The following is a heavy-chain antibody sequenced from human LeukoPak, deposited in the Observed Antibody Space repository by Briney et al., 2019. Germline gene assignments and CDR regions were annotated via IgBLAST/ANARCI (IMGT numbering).Heavy chain of an antibody. J-gene: IGHJ4*02. CDR1: GFIFDDYG. CDR3: ARAHFSGSFGY. V-gene: IGHV3-20*04. Sequence: SGGSLRLSCAASGFIFDDYGMSWVRHAPGKGLEWVSGINWNGGSTSYADSVKGRFTISRDNAKNSLYLQMNSLRAEDTAFYYCARAHFSGSFGYWGQGTLVTVSS. D-gene: IGHD1-26*01. CDR2: INWNGGST.